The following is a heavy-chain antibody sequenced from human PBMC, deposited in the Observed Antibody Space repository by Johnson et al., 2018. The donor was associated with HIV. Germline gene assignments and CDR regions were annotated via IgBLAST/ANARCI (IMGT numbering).Heavy chain of an antibody. D-gene: IGHD1-26*01. CDR2: TRNKANSYIT. CDR3: ARVKGATNAFDI. CDR1: GFTLSDYY. Sequence: VQLVESGGGVVQPGGSLRLSCAASGFTLSDYYMDWVRQAPGKGLEWVGRTRNKANSYITEYAASVKGRFSISRDDSKNSLYLQMNSLKTEDTSLYYCARVKGATNAFDIWGQGTMVTVSS. J-gene: IGHJ3*02. V-gene: IGHV3-72*01.